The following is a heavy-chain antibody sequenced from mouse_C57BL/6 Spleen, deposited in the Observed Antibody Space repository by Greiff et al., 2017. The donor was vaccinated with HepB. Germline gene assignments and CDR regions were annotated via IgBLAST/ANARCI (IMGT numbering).Heavy chain of an antibody. CDR1: GYSITSGYY. V-gene: IGHV3-6*01. CDR3: ATEYDYNWYFDV. Sequence: VKLQESGPGLVKPSQSLSLTCSVTGYSITSGYYWNWIRQFPGNKLEWMGYISYDGSNNYNPSLKNRISITRDTSKNQFFLKLNSVTTEDTATYYCATEYDYNWYFDVWGTGTTVTVSS. J-gene: IGHJ1*03. D-gene: IGHD2-4*01. CDR2: ISYDGSN.